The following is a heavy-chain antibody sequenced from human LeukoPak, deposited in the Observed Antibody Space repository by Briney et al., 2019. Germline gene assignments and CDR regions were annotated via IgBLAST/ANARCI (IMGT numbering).Heavy chain of an antibody. D-gene: IGHD3-22*01. J-gene: IGHJ3*02. V-gene: IGHV4-39*01. CDR1: GGSISSSSYY. CDR3: ARGHYYDTSGYPDAFDI. CDR2: IYYSGST. Sequence: SETLSLTCTVSGGSISSSSYYWGWLRQPPGKGLEWIGSIYYSGSTYYNPSLKSRVTISVDTSKNQFSLKLSSVTAADTAVYYCARGHYYDTSGYPDAFDIWGQGTMVTVSS.